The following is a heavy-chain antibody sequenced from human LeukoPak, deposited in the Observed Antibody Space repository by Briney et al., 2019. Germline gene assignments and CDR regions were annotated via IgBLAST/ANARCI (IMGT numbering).Heavy chain of an antibody. Sequence: GRSLRLSCAASGFTFSSYGMHWVRQAPGKGLEWVAVISYDGSNKYYADSVKGRFTISRDSSKNTLYLQMNCLRAEDTAVYYCAKDRGYSGYFWGQGTLVTVSS. D-gene: IGHD5-12*01. J-gene: IGHJ4*02. CDR2: ISYDGSNK. CDR1: GFTFSSYG. V-gene: IGHV3-30*18. CDR3: AKDRGYSGYF.